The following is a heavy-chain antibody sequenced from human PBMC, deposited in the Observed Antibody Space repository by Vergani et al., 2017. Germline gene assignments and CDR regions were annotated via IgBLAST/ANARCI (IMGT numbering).Heavy chain of an antibody. CDR3: ARGRGQQLSPLGY. V-gene: IGHV3-53*01. CDR2: IYSGGST. Sequence: EVQLVESGGGLIQPGGSLRLSCAASGFTVSSNYMSWVRQASGKGLEWVSVIYSGGSTYYADSVKGRFTISRDNSKNTLYLQMNSLRAEDTAVYYCARGRGQQLSPLGYWGQGTLVTVSS. CDR1: GFTVSSNY. D-gene: IGHD6-13*01. J-gene: IGHJ4*02.